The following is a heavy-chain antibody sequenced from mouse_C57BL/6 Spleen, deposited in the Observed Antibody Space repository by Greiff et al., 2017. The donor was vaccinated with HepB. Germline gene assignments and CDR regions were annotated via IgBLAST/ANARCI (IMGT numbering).Heavy chain of an antibody. CDR1: GYTFTDYY. V-gene: IGHV1-26*01. D-gene: IGHD1-1*01. J-gene: IGHJ2*01. CDR2: INPNNGGT. CDR3: ARENDGRDYFDY. Sequence: EVQLQQSGPELVKPGASVKISCKASGYTFTDYYMNWVKQSHGKSLEWIGDINPNNGGTSYNQKFKGKATLTVDKSSSTAYMELRSLTSEDSAVYYCARENDGRDYFDYWGQGTTLTVSS.